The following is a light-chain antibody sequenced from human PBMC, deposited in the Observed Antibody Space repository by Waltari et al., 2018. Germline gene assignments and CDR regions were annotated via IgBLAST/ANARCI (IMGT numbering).Light chain of an antibody. CDR2: ENN. CDR3: SAWDRSLSTL. CDR1: SSNIGAGYY. J-gene: IGLJ2*01. V-gene: IGLV1-40*01. Sequence: QSVLTQPPSASGAPGQRVTISCTGSSSNIGAGYYVSWYQQFPGTAPKLLISENNKRPSGVSDRFSGSKSGTSASLTITGLQSEDEADYYCSAWDRSLSTLFGGGTRLTVL.